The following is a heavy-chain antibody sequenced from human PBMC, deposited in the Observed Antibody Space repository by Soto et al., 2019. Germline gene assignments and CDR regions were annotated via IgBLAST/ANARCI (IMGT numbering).Heavy chain of an antibody. CDR2: IIPIFGTA. V-gene: IGHV1-69*01. Sequence: QVQLVQSGAEVKKPGSSVKVSCKASGGTFSSYAISWVRQAPGQGLEWMGGIIPIFGTANYAQKFQGRVTPNLCYTKYRQKFQGRSHITADESTSTAYMELSSLRSEDTAVYYCARPGSSGYYSRYYFDYWGQGTLVTVSS. CDR1: GGTFSSYA. J-gene: IGHJ4*02. CDR3: ARPGSSGYYSRYYFDY. D-gene: IGHD3-22*01.